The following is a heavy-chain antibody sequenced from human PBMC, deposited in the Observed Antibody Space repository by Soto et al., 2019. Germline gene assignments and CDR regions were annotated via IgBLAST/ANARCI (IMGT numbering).Heavy chain of an antibody. CDR2: ISYDGSNK. J-gene: IGHJ6*02. CDR3: AKDSYGMDV. CDR1: GFTFSSYG. V-gene: IGHV3-30*18. Sequence: QVQLVESGGGVVQPGRSLRLSCAASGFTFSSYGMHWVRQAPGKGLEWVAVISYDGSNKYYADSVKGRFTISRDNSKNTPCLQMNSLRAEDTAVYYCAKDSYGMDVWGQGTTVTVSS.